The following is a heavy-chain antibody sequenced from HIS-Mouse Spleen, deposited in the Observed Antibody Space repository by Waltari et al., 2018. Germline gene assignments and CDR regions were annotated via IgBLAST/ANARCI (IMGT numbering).Heavy chain of an antibody. CDR3: ARDRAASFDY. D-gene: IGHD2-15*01. J-gene: IGHJ4*02. Sequence: EVQLVESGGGLVEPGGSLRLPCAASGFAFLMSVVGWVRQGSGKGLEWVANIKQDGSEKYYVDSVKGRFTISRDNAKNSLYLQMNSLRAEDTAVYYCARDRAASFDYWGQGTLVTVSS. V-gene: IGHV3-7*01. CDR2: IKQDGSEK. CDR1: GFAFLMSV.